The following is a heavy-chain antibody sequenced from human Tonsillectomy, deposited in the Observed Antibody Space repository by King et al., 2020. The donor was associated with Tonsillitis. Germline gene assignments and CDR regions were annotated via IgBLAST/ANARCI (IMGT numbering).Heavy chain of an antibody. Sequence: QLVQSGGVVVQPGGYLRLSCVASGFTFDDFSIHWVRQAPGKGLEWVSLISWDGRKTYYADSVKGRFTISRDNSKKSLYLQMNRLTTEDAALYFCAKVGRMHQLLDWFDPWGPGTLVTVSS. D-gene: IGHD2-2*01. V-gene: IGHV3-43*01. CDR2: ISWDGRKT. CDR1: GFTFDDFS. J-gene: IGHJ5*02. CDR3: AKVGRMHQLLDWFDP.